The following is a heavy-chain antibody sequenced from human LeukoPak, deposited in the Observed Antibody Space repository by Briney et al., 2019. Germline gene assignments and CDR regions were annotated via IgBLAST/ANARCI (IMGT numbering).Heavy chain of an antibody. CDR1: GFTFSSCG. Sequence: GGSLRLSCAASGFTFSSCGFNWVRQAPGKGLEWVSSIGPTGTDRYYADSVRGRFTISRDNAKNSMYLQMDSLRDEDTAVYYCATETIGRHYDYWGQGILLTVSS. CDR2: IGPTGTDR. D-gene: IGHD1-14*01. V-gene: IGHV3-21*01. CDR3: ATETIGRHYDY. J-gene: IGHJ4*02.